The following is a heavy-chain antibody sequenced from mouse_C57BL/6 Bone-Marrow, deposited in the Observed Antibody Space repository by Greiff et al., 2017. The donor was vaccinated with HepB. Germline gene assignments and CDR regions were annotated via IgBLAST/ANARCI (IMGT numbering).Heavy chain of an antibody. CDR1: GFSLTSYG. Sequence: VKLKQSGPGLVQPSQSLSITCTVSGFSLTSYGVHWVRQSPGKGLEWLGVIWSGGSTDYNAAFISRLSISKDNSKSQVFFKMNSLQADDTAIYYCARRNYGSRGYFDYWGQGTTLTVSS. V-gene: IGHV2-2*01. CDR3: ARRNYGSRGYFDY. CDR2: IWSGGST. J-gene: IGHJ2*01. D-gene: IGHD1-1*01.